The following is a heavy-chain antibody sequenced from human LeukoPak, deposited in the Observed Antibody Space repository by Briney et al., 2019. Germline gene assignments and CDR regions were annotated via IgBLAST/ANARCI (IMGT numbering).Heavy chain of an antibody. Sequence: GGSLRLSCTASGFTFRNDAMTWVRQAPGKGLEWVSTISGSGGTTYYADSVQGRLSISRDNSKNTLSLQMNSLRAEDTAVYYCAKPSSIVIAPTALQRSLDYWGQGALVTVSS. J-gene: IGHJ4*02. V-gene: IGHV3-23*01. CDR3: AKPSSIVIAPTALQRSLDY. CDR1: GFTFRNDA. D-gene: IGHD2/OR15-2a*01. CDR2: ISGSGGTT.